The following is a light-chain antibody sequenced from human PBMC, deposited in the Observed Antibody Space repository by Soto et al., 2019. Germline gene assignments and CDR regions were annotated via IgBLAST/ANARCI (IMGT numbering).Light chain of an antibody. CDR3: QQSYGTPLT. CDR2: AAS. J-gene: IGKJ4*01. CDR1: QSISNY. V-gene: IGKV1-39*01. Sequence: DMEMTQSPSSLSAFVGDRVTITCRASQSISNYLNWYQHKPGKVPKLLIYAASSLKSGDPTRFSGSGSGTDFTLTINSLQPEDFATYYCQQSYGTPLTFGGGTKIEIK.